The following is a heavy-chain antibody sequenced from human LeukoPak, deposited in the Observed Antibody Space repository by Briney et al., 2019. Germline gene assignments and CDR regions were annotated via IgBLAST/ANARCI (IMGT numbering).Heavy chain of an antibody. J-gene: IGHJ4*02. V-gene: IGHV3-23*01. CDR1: GFTFSSYA. CDR3: AKDLWKADY. D-gene: IGHD3-3*01. CDR2: IGGDGIST. Sequence: QSGGSLRLSCAASGFTFSSYAMSWVRQAPGKGLEWVSAIGGDGISTYYADSVKGRFSISRDNSKNTLYLQMNSLRADDTAIYYCAKDLWKADYWGQGTLVTVSS.